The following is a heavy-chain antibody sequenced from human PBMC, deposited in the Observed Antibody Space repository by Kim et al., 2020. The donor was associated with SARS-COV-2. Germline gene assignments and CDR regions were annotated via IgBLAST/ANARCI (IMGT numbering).Heavy chain of an antibody. V-gene: IGHV4-59*01. Sequence: SETLSLTCTVSGGSISSYYWSWIRQPPGKGLEWIGYIYYSGSTNYNPSLKSRVTISVDTSKNQFSLKLSSVTAADTAVYYCARYGSGSYWGAFDIWGQGTMVTVSS. CDR1: GGSISSYY. CDR3: ARYGSGSYWGAFDI. CDR2: IYYSGST. J-gene: IGHJ3*02. D-gene: IGHD3-10*01.